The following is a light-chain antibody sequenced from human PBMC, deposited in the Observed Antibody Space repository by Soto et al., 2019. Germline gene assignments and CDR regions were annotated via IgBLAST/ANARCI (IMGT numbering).Light chain of an antibody. J-gene: IGKJ1*01. CDR1: QSVSSN. V-gene: IGKV3-15*01. CDR3: QQYNIWPRT. Sequence: MVLAKSQATQSVSLGERATLSCPASQSVSSNLAWYQQKPGQAPRLLIYGASTRATGIPARFSGSGSGTEFTLTISSLQSEDFAVYYCQQYNIWPRTFGQGTKV. CDR2: GAS.